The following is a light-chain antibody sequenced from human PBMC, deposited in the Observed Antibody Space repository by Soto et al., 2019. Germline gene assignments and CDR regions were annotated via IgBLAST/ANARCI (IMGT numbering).Light chain of an antibody. CDR3: QQYNSYWM. J-gene: IGKJ1*01. CDR1: QSISNS. V-gene: IGKV1-5*03. CDR2: KAS. Sequence: DIQMTQSPSTLSASVGDRVTITCRATQSISNSLAWYQQKPGKAPKLLIYKASSLESGVPSRFSGRGSGTEFTLTITSLQPDDFATYYCQQYNSYWMFGQGTKVEIK.